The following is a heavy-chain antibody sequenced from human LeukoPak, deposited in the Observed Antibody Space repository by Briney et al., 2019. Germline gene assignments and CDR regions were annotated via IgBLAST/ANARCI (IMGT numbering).Heavy chain of an antibody. D-gene: IGHD1-26*01. CDR3: ASLLPLDAFDI. CDR2: INHSGST. V-gene: IGHV4-34*01. CDR1: GGSFSGYY. J-gene: IGHJ3*02. Sequence: PSETLSLTCAVYGGSFSGYYWSWIRQPPGKGLEWIGEINHSGSTNYNPSLKSRVTISVDTSKNQFSLKLSSVTAADTAVYYCASLLPLDAFDIWGQGTMVTVSS.